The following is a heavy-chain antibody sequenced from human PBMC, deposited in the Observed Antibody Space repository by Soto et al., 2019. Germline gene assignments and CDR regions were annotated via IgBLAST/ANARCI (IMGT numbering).Heavy chain of an antibody. J-gene: IGHJ5*02. D-gene: IGHD2-2*01. CDR1: FLSLLPFLLF. Sequence: LPLPFTVSFLSLLPFLLFFLFLLPPPFPSLAFLSHIFSNDDKSYSTSLKSRLTISKDTSRSQVVLTMTNMDPVDSATYYCALIKDCSRTDCYLASFDPWGQGTLVTVSS. CDR3: ALIKDCSRTDCYLASFDP. CDR2: IFSNDDK. V-gene: IGHV2-26*01.